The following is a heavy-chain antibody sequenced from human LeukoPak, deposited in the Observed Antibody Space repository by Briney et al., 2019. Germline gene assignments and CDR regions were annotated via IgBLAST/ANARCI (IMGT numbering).Heavy chain of an antibody. CDR1: GYSFSDYA. Sequence: GASVKVSCKASGYSFSDYAIQWVRQAPGQRLEWMGWINAGNGKTKYSQNFQGRGTITRDRSASTAYMELSSLRSEDTSIYYCARGRWTATETTYYLDYWGQGTLVTVPS. CDR2: INAGNGKT. J-gene: IGHJ4*02. V-gene: IGHV1-3*01. D-gene: IGHD4-17*01. CDR3: ARGRWTATETTYYLDY.